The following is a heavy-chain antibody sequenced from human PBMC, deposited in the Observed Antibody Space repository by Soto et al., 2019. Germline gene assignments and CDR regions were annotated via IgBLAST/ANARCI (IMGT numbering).Heavy chain of an antibody. CDR3: ARTRRIVVADGNWFDP. V-gene: IGHV1-46*01. CDR1: GYTFTNYY. Sequence: ASVKVSCKTSGYTFTNYYMHWVRQAPGQGLEWMGIIKCSGGGTTYAQKFQDRVTITRDTSATTAYMELSSLRDEDTAVYYCARTRRIVVADGNWFDPWGQGTLVTVSS. D-gene: IGHD6-19*01. J-gene: IGHJ5*02. CDR2: IKCSGGGT.